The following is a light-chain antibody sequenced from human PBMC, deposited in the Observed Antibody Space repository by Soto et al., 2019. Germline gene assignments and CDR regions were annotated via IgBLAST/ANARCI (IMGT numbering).Light chain of an antibody. V-gene: IGKV1-5*01. J-gene: IGKJ1*01. CDR2: DAS. CDR1: QSISSW. Sequence: IQMTQSPSTLSASVGDGVTIACRASQSISSWLAWYQQKPGKAPQLLIYDASSLQSGVPSRFSGSGSGTEFTLTISSLQPDDFATYYSQQYNSYPWTFGQGTKVEI. CDR3: QQYNSYPWT.